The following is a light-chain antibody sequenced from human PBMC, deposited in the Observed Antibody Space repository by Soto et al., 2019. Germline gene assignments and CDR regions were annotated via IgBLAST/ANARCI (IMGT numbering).Light chain of an antibody. CDR1: SSNIGGTNY. Sequence: QSVLTQPPSASGTPGQKVFISCSGSSSNIGGTNYAYWYQQLPGAAPNLLMHSNNLRPSGVPERISGSKFGTAASLAISGLRSEDEAVYYCASWDDRLGAVIFGGGPKVTVL. J-gene: IGLJ2*01. CDR3: ASWDDRLGAVI. V-gene: IGLV1-47*02. CDR2: SNN.